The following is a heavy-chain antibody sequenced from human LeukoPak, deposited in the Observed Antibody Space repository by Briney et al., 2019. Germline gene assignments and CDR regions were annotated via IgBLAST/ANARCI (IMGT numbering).Heavy chain of an antibody. CDR1: GYTFTGYY. V-gene: IGHV1-2*02. J-gene: IGHJ4*02. CDR2: INPNSGGT. D-gene: IGHD1-7*01. CDR3: ARVLANRLELRSFDY. Sequence: ASVKVSCKASGYTFTGYYMHWVRQAPGQGLEWMGWINPNSGGTNYAQKFQGRVTMTRDTSISTAYMELSSLRSDDTAVYYCARVLANRLELRSFDYWGQGTLVTVSS.